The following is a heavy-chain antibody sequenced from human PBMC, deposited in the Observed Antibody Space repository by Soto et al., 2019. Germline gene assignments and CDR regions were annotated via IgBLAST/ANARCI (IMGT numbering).Heavy chain of an antibody. V-gene: IGHV3-23*01. Sequence: GSLRLSCAASGFTFSSSAISWVRQAPGKGLEWVSAVSANGQGIYYADSVRGRFTISRDNSKNTVFLHMDSLSAEDTAVYYCAKDRHYPRDYFHYWGQGTLVTVSS. CDR2: VSANGQGI. CDR1: GFTFSSSA. CDR3: AKDRHYPRDYFHY. J-gene: IGHJ4*02. D-gene: IGHD3-10*01.